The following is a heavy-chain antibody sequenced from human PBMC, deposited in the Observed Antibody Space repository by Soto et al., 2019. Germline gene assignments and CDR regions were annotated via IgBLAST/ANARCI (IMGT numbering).Heavy chain of an antibody. J-gene: IGHJ4*02. Sequence: QLQLQESGPGLVKPSETLSLTCSVSDDSINSDKYYWGWIRQPPGKGLEWIGSIYYRGNAYYNPSRQTRVTLSLDNSKSQFSLKLNSVTAADSAVYFCARLEGLATISYYFDFWGPGALVTVPS. CDR2: IYYRGNA. V-gene: IGHV4-39*01. CDR1: DDSINSDKYY. D-gene: IGHD6-19*01. CDR3: ARLEGLATISYYFDF.